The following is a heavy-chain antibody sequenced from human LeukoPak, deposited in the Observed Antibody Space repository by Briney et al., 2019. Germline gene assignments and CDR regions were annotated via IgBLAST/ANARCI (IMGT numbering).Heavy chain of an antibody. CDR2: IYYSGST. Sequence: SQTLSLTCTVSGGSISSGGYYWSWIRQHPGKGLEWIGYIYYSGSTYYNPSLKSRVTISVDTSKNQFSLKLSSVTGADTAVYYCARTTYYYDSSVQAFDYWGQGTLVTVSS. V-gene: IGHV4-31*03. CDR1: GGSISSGGYY. J-gene: IGHJ4*02. CDR3: ARTTYYYDSSVQAFDY. D-gene: IGHD3-22*01.